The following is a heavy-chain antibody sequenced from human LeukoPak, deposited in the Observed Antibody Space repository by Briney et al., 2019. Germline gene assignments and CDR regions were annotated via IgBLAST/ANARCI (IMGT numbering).Heavy chain of an antibody. Sequence: GGSLRLSCAASGFTFSSYAMSWVRQAPGKGLEWVSAISGSGGSTYYADSVKGRFTISRDNSKNTLYLQMNSLRAENTAVYYCAKVYRAYSRPGSFDYWGQGTLVTVSS. CDR2: ISGSGGST. CDR1: GFTFSSYA. V-gene: IGHV3-23*01. D-gene: IGHD4-11*01. CDR3: AKVYRAYSRPGSFDY. J-gene: IGHJ4*02.